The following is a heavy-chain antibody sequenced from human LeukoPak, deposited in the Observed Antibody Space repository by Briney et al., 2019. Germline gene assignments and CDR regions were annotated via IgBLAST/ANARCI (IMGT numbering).Heavy chain of an antibody. J-gene: IGHJ1*01. CDR2: INGDGSES. CDR3: ARAPSEIGGYYPEYFRH. Sequence: PGGSLRLSCAASGFTFNNYWMNWVRQAPGKGLEWVANINGDGSESHSVDSVKGRFTISRDNAKNSLYLQMNSLRGEDTAVYYCARAPSEIGGYYPEYFRHWGQGTLVTVSS. D-gene: IGHD3-22*01. CDR1: GFTFNNYW. V-gene: IGHV3-7*01.